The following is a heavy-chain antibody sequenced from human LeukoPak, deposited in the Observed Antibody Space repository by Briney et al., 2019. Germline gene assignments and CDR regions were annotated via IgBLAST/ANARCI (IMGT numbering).Heavy chain of an antibody. CDR1: GFTFSSYA. V-gene: IGHV3-30*04. D-gene: IGHD6-13*01. J-gene: IGHJ4*02. Sequence: PGGSLRLSCAASGFTFSSYAMHWVRQAPGKGLEWVAVISYDGSNKYYADSVKGRFTISRDNSKNTLYLQMNSLRAEDTAVYYCAREEAAAFYNYWGQGTLVTVSS. CDR2: ISYDGSNK. CDR3: AREEAAAFYNY.